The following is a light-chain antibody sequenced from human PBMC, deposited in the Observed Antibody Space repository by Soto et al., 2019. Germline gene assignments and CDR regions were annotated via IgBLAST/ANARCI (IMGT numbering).Light chain of an antibody. CDR2: AAS. V-gene: IGKV1D-12*01. CDR1: QDISSL. CDR3: QQTASFPLT. Sequence: DIQMTQSPSSVSASVGDRVTITCRASQDISSLLAWYQQKPGKAPKLLIYAASSLQGGVSSRFSGSGSGTDFALTITSLQPEDSATYYCQQTASFPLTFGGGTKVEIK. J-gene: IGKJ4*01.